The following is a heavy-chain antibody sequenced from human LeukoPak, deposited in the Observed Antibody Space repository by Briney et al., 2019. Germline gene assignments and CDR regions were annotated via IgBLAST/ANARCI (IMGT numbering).Heavy chain of an antibody. J-gene: IGHJ6*03. CDR1: GYTFTSYG. V-gene: IGHV1-18*01. Sequence: GASVKVSCKASGYTFTSYGISWVRQAPGQGLEWMGWIIAYNGNTNYAQKLQGRVTMTTDTSTSTAYMELSSLRSEDTAVYYCARGRITIFGVVNYYYYYMDVWGKGTTVTVSS. CDR3: ARGRITIFGVVNYYYYYMDV. CDR2: IIAYNGNT. D-gene: IGHD3-3*01.